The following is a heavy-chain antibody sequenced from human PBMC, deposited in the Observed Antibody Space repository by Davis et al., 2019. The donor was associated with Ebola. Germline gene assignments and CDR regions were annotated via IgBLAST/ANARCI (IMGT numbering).Heavy chain of an antibody. CDR1: GYTFTSYY. CDR2: INPSGGST. Sequence: AASVKVSCKASGYTFTSYYMHWVRQAPGQGLEWMGIINPSGGSTSYAQKFQGRVTMTRNTSISTAYMELSSLRSEDTAVYYCARPDTGRTGLGLDYWGQGTLVTVSS. V-gene: IGHV1-46*01. CDR3: ARPDTGRTGLGLDY. D-gene: IGHD3-16*01. J-gene: IGHJ4*02.